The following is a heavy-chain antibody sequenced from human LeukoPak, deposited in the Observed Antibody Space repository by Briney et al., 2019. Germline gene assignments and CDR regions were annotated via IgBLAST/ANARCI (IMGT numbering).Heavy chain of an antibody. V-gene: IGHV3-21*01. CDR2: ISSSSSYI. Sequence: PGGSLRLSCAASGFTFSSYSMNWVRQAPGKGLEWVSSISSSSSYIYYADSVKGRFTISRDNAKNSLYLQMNSLRAEDTAVYYCARDSLGSGGSPAPWHYYYYGMDVWGQGTTVTVSS. CDR3: ARDSLGSGGSPAPWHYYYYGMDV. J-gene: IGHJ6*02. D-gene: IGHD2-15*01. CDR1: GFTFSSYS.